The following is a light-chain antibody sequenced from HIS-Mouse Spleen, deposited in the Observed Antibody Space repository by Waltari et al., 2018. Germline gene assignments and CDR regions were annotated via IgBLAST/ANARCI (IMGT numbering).Light chain of an antibody. CDR1: SLRSYY. Sequence: SSELTQDPAVSVALGQTVRITCQGDSLRSYYASWYQQKPGQAPVLVIYGKNNRPSGIRDRFSGSSSGNTASLTITGAQAEDEADYYCNSRDSSGNHLGVVFGGGTKLTVL. V-gene: IGLV3-19*01. CDR2: GKN. J-gene: IGLJ2*01. CDR3: NSRDSSGNHLGVV.